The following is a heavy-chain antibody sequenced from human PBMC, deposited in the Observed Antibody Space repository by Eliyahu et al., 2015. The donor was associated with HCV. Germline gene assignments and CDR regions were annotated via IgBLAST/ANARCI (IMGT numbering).Heavy chain of an antibody. CDR3: AKGAAYYYYYDMDV. V-gene: IGHV3-23*01. CDR2: ISGGGGST. J-gene: IGHJ6*02. Sequence: GLEWVSAISGGGGSTYHADSVKGRFTISRDNSKNTLYLQMNSLRAEDTAVYYCAKGAAYYYYYDMDVWGQGTTVTVSS. D-gene: IGHD2-15*01.